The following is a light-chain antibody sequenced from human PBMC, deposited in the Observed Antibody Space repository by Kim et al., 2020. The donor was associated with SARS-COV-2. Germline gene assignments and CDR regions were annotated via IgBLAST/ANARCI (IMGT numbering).Light chain of an antibody. J-gene: IGKJ5*01. V-gene: IGKV1-12*01. CDR2: AAS. CDR3: QQAKAFPIT. CDR1: QGLGSW. Sequence: ASVGDRVTITCRASQGLGSWLAWYQQKPGKPPNLLIYAASRLQDGVPSRFSASESGTDFTLTITSVQSEDFATYFCQQAKAFPITFGQGTRLEIK.